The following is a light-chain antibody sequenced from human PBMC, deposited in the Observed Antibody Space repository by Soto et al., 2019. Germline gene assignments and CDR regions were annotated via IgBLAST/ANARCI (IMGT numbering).Light chain of an antibody. CDR3: QHYNSFREFT. J-gene: IGKJ3*01. V-gene: IGKV1-5*01. CDR2: DAS. CDR1: QSISSW. Sequence: DIQLTQSPSTLSASVGDRVTITCRASQSISSWLAWYQQRPGKAPQLLIYDASNLESGVPSRFSGSGSGTQFTLTISSLQPNDVATYYGQHYNSFREFTFGPVTKVDIK.